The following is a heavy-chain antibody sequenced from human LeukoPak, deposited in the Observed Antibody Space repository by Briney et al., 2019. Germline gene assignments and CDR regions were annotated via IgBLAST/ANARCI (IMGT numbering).Heavy chain of an antibody. Sequence: ASVKVSCKASGYTFTSYYMRWVRQAPGQGLEWMGLINPSDGSTSYAQKFQGRVTMTRDMSTSTVYLELSSLRSEDTAVYYCAVMTTDYYYFDYWGQGTLVTVSS. V-gene: IGHV1-46*01. CDR2: INPSDGST. CDR1: GYTFTSYY. J-gene: IGHJ4*02. D-gene: IGHD4-17*01. CDR3: AVMTTDYYYFDY.